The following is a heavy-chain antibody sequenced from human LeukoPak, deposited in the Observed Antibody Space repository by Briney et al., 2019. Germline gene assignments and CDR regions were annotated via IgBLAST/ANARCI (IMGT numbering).Heavy chain of an antibody. V-gene: IGHV3-23*01. D-gene: IGHD3-16*01. Sequence: GGSLRLSCAASGFTFSSHAMSWVRQAPGKGLEWVSGISGIDGSTSYVDSVKGRFTISRDNSKNTLYLQMNSLRAEDTAIYYCAKRALRCLDHWGQGTLVTVSS. CDR3: AKRALRCLDH. CDR1: GFTFSSHA. CDR2: ISGIDGST. J-gene: IGHJ4*02.